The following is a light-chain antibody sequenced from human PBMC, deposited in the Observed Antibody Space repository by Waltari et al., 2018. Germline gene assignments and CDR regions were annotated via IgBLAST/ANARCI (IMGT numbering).Light chain of an antibody. V-gene: IGKV1-5*03. CDR2: RAS. J-gene: IGKJ2*01. CDR3: QQYSSYSA. CDR1: AGISSW. Sequence: DIQMTQCPSPLSASVGDRVTITCRASAGISSWLDWYQQKPGKAPKLLIYRASNLESGVPSRFSGSGSGTEFTLTITSLQPDDFATYYCQQYSSYSAFGQGTKLEIE.